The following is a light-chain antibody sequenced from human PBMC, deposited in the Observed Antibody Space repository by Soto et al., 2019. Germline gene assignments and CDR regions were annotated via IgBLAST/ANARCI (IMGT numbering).Light chain of an antibody. CDR2: DVS. J-gene: IGLJ2*01. CDR3: SSYTSSSSYVV. V-gene: IGLV2-14*01. CDR1: SSDIGGYNY. Sequence: QSALTQPASVSGSPGQSITISCTGTSSDIGGYNYVSWYQQHPGKAPKLMIYDVSNRPSGVSNHFSCSKYGNTASLTISGLQAEYEYDSVCSSYTSSSSYVVFGGGTKHTVL.